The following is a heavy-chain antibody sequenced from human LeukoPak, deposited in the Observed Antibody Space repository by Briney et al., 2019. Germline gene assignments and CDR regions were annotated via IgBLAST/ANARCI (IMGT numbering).Heavy chain of an antibody. CDR1: GFTFSSYA. Sequence: PGGSLRLSCAASGFTFSSYAMSWVRQAPGKGLEWVPAISGSGGSTYYADSVKGRFTISRDNSKNTLYLQMNSLRAEDTAVYYCAKDVVTFGGSMYYFDYWGQGTLVTVSS. V-gene: IGHV3-23*01. D-gene: IGHD3-16*01. CDR3: AKDVVTFGGSMYYFDY. CDR2: ISGSGGST. J-gene: IGHJ4*02.